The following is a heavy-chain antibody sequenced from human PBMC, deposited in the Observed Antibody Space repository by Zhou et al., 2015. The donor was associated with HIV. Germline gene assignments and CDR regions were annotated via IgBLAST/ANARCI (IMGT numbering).Heavy chain of an antibody. CDR2: IDGDGIDT. Sequence: DVQLVESGGALVQPGGSLRLSCVVSGFTFSPYWMHWVRQGPEKGLMWVSRIDGDGIDTTYADSVRGRFTISRDNAKNTLYLEMKSLRVEDTAVYYCAKARLPGRQFDWLLSLPGSWGQGTLVTVSS. J-gene: IGHJ5*02. V-gene: IGHV3-74*03. D-gene: IGHD3-9*01. CDR3: AKARLPGRQFDWLLSLPGS. CDR1: GFTFSPYW.